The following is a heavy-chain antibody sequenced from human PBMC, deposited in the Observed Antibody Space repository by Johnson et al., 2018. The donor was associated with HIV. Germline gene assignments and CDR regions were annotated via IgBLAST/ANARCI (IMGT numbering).Heavy chain of an antibody. CDR1: GFTFSSYG. CDR2: ISYDGIEK. CDR3: ARTLGIGLVGSFDI. D-gene: IGHD6-19*01. Sequence: QVQLVESGGGVVQPGRSLRLSCAASGFTFSSYGMHWVRQAPGKGLEWVAVISYDGIEKYYVDSVKGRFTISRDNAKNSLYLQMNSLRAEDTAVYYCARTLGIGLVGSFDIWGQGTMVTVSS. J-gene: IGHJ3*02. V-gene: IGHV3-30*03.